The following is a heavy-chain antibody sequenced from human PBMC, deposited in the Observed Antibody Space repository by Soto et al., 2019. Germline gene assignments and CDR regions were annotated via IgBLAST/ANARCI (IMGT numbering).Heavy chain of an antibody. V-gene: IGHV3-30*18. J-gene: IGHJ4*02. CDR2: ISYDGSNK. CDR1: GFTFSSYG. D-gene: IGHD6-6*01. CDR3: AKDRRKYSSSSPLDY. Sequence: QVQLVESGGGVVQPGRSLRLSCAASGFTFSSYGMHWVRQAPGKGLEWVAVISYDGSNKYYADSVKGRFTISRDNSKNTLYLQMYSLRAEDTAVYYCAKDRRKYSSSSPLDYWGQGTLVTVSS.